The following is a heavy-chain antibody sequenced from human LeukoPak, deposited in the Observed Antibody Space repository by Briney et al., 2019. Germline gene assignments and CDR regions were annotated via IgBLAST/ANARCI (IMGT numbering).Heavy chain of an antibody. CDR2: IYYSGCT. D-gene: IGHD3-22*01. CDR3: ARSPRIYMIGTHAFDI. Sequence: SETLSLTCTVSGDSISSTNYYWGWIRQPPGKGLEWIGSIYYSGCTYYNPSLKSRVTISVDTSKNQFSLKLSSVTAADTAVYFCARSPRIYMIGTHAFDIWGQGTMVTVSS. J-gene: IGHJ3*02. V-gene: IGHV4-39*01. CDR1: GDSISSTNYY.